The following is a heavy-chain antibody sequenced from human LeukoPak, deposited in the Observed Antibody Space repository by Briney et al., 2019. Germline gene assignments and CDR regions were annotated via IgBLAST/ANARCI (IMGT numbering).Heavy chain of an antibody. CDR2: ISAYNGNT. Sequence: ASVKVSCKASGYTFTSYGISWVRQASGQGLEWMGWISAYNGNTNYAQKLQGRVTMTTDTSTSTAYMELSSLRSEDTAVYYCARDRAIAVAGKFDYWGQGTLVTVSS. V-gene: IGHV1-18*01. D-gene: IGHD6-19*01. CDR3: ARDRAIAVAGKFDY. J-gene: IGHJ4*02. CDR1: GYTFTSYG.